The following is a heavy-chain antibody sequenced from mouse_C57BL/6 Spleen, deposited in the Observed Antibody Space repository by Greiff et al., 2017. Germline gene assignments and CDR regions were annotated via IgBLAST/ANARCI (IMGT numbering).Heavy chain of an antibody. CDR3: ARGDPFSFDY. V-gene: IGHV14-2*01. CDR2: IDPEDGET. Sequence: VQLQQSGAELVKPGASVKLSCTASGFNIKDYYMHWVKQRTEQGLEWIGRIDPEDGETKYATKFQGKATITADPSSTTAYLQLSSLTSEDTAVYYCARGDPFSFDYWGQGTTLTVSS. J-gene: IGHJ2*01. CDR1: GFNIKDYY.